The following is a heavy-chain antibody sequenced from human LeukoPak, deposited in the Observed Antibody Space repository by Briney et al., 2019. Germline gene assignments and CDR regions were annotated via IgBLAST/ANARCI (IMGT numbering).Heavy chain of an antibody. CDR3: ARGNGYSTSGYVDY. D-gene: IGHD6-13*01. J-gene: IGHJ4*02. V-gene: IGHV3-9*03. CDR1: GFTFDDYA. CDR2: ISWNSGSI. Sequence: GTSLTLSCAASGFTFDDYAMHWVRQAPGKGLKWVSGISWNSGSIVYADSVKGRFTISRDRTKNSLYLQMNSLRAEDMALYYCARGNGYSTSGYVDYWGQGTLVTVSS.